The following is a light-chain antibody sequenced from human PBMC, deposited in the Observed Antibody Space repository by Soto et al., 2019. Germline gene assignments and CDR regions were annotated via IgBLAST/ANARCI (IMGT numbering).Light chain of an antibody. CDR3: QQYHSYPLT. V-gene: IGKV1-5*03. J-gene: IGKJ5*01. Sequence: DIQMTQSPSTLSASVGERVTITCRASQSISAWLAWYQQKPGKAPKLLIYKASNVESGVPSRFSRSGSGTEFTLTISSLQPDDFATYYCQQYHSYPLTFGQGTRLEIK. CDR2: KAS. CDR1: QSISAW.